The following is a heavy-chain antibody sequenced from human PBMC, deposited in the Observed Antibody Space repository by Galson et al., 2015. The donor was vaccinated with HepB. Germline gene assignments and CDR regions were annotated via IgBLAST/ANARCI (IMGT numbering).Heavy chain of an antibody. D-gene: IGHD2-15*01. J-gene: IGHJ6*02. Sequence: VKVSCKASGGTFSSYATSWVRQAPGQGLEWMGRIIPILGIANYAQKFQGRVTITADKSTSTAYMELSSLRSEDTAVYYCASAIVVVAATVGYYYGMDVWGQGTTVTVSS. V-gene: IGHV1-69*04. CDR1: GGTFSSYA. CDR2: IIPILGIA. CDR3: ASAIVVVAATVGYYYGMDV.